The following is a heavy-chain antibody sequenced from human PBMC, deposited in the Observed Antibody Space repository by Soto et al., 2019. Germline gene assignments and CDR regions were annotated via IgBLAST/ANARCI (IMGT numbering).Heavy chain of an antibody. V-gene: IGHV4-34*01. J-gene: IGHJ4*02. D-gene: IGHD3-22*01. CDR1: GGSFSGYY. Sequence: SETLSLTCAVYGGSFSGYYWSWICQPPGKGLEWIGEINHSGSTNYNPSLKSRVTISVDTSKNQFSLKLSSVTAADTAVYYCQLYYYDSSGYYPAPFDYWGQGTLVTVSS. CDR2: INHSGST. CDR3: QLYYYDSSGYYPAPFDY.